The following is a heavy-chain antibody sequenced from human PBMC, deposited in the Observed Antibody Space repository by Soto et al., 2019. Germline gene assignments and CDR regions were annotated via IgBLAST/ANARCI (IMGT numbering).Heavy chain of an antibody. V-gene: IGHV3-74*01. Sequence: PGGSLRLSCAASGFVFSSDWMHWVRQAPGKGLVWVSRINTDGSETSYADSVKGRFTISRDNAKNSLYLQMNSLRDEDTAVYYCARDLAVAATDYWGQGTLVNVSS. J-gene: IGHJ4*02. CDR2: INTDGSET. D-gene: IGHD6-19*01. CDR1: GFVFSSDW. CDR3: ARDLAVAATDY.